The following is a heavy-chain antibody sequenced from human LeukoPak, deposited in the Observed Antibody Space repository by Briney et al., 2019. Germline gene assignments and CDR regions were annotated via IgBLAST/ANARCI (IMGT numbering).Heavy chain of an antibody. Sequence: SETLSLTCTVSGGSISSYYWSWIRHPPGKGLEWIGYVYYSGSTNYNPSLKSRVTISLHTSKNQFSLRLSSVTAADTAVYYCARSPNFQHWGQGTLVTVSS. J-gene: IGHJ1*01. CDR2: VYYSGST. CDR1: GGSISSYY. V-gene: IGHV4-59*01. CDR3: ARSPNFQH.